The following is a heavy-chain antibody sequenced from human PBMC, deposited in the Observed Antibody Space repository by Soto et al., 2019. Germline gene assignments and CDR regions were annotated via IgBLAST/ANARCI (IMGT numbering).Heavy chain of an antibody. Sequence: QVQLVESGGGVVQPGRSLRLSCAASGFTFSSYGMHWVRQAPGKGLEWVAVIWYDGSNKYYADSVKGRFTISRDNSKNTLYLQMNSLRAEDTAVYYCAGPHSDGYEFDYWGQGTLVTVSS. CDR3: AGPHSDGYEFDY. CDR1: GFTFSSYG. J-gene: IGHJ4*02. V-gene: IGHV3-33*01. CDR2: IWYDGSNK. D-gene: IGHD5-12*01.